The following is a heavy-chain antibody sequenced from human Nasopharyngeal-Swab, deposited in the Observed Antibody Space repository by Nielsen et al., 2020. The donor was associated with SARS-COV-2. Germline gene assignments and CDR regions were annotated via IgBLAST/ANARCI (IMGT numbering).Heavy chain of an antibody. J-gene: IGHJ6*02. V-gene: IGHV3-9*01. D-gene: IGHD2-2*01. CDR2: ISWNSGSI. Sequence: SLKISCAASGFTFDDYAMHWVRQAPGKGPEWVSGISWNSGSIGYADSVKGRFTISRDNAKNSLYLQMNSLRAEDTALYYCAKQSAADYGMDVWGQGTTVTVSS. CDR1: GFTFDDYA. CDR3: AKQSAADYGMDV.